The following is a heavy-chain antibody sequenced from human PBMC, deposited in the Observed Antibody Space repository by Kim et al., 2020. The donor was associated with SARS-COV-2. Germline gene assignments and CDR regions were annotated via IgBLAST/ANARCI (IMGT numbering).Heavy chain of an antibody. D-gene: IGHD3-10*01. Sequence: SNKYYADSVKGRFTISRDNSKNTLYLQMNSLRAEDTAVYYCAKGGVYFDYWGQGTLVTVSS. CDR3: AKGGVYFDY. V-gene: IGHV3-30*02. CDR2: SNK. J-gene: IGHJ4*02.